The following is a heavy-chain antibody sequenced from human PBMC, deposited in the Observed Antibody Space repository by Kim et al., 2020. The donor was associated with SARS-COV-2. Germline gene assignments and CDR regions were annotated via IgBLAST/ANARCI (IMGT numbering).Heavy chain of an antibody. Sequence: PSFQGQVTISADKSISTAYLQWSSLKASDTAMYYCARRGEVVVSATYFDYWGQGTLVTVSS. V-gene: IGHV5-51*01. D-gene: IGHD2-15*01. J-gene: IGHJ4*02. CDR3: ARRGEVVVSATYFDY.